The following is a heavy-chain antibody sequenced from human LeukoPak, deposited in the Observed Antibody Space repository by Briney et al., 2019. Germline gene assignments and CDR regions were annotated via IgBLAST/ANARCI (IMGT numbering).Heavy chain of an antibody. J-gene: IGHJ6*03. CDR3: AKGGWLGIFQNQYMYV. Sequence: GGSLRLSCAASGFTFSSDAMSWVRQAPGKGLEWVSAISHIGGSTYYADSVKGRFTISRDNSKNTLYLQMNTLRSEDTATYYCAKGGWLGIFQNQYMYVWGKRTT. V-gene: IGHV3-23*01. D-gene: IGHD6-19*01. CDR2: ISHIGGST. CDR1: GFTFSSDA.